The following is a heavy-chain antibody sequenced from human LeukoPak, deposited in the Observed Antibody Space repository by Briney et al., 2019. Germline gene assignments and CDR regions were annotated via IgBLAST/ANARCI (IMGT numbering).Heavy chain of an antibody. J-gene: IGHJ6*03. CDR1: GYTFTSYY. D-gene: IGHD5-18*01. CDR2: INPSGGST. CDR3: ARDSEYSYGQNYPYYYYMDV. Sequence: ASVKVSCKASGYTFTSYYMHWVRQAPGQGLEWMGIINPSGGSTSYAQKFQGRVTMTRDTSTSTVYMELSSLRSEDTAVYYCARDSEYSYGQNYPYYYYMDVWGKGTTVTISS. V-gene: IGHV1-46*01.